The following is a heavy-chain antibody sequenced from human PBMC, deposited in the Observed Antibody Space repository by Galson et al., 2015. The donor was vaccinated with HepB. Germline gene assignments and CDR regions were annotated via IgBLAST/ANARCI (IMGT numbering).Heavy chain of an antibody. V-gene: IGHV3-74*01. D-gene: IGHD2-15*01. Sequence: SMRIAYAASGFTFSSYWMHWVRQAPGKGLVWVSRINSDGSSTSYADSVKGRFTISRDNAKNTLYLQMNSLRAEDTAVYYCAREGVVVAATDYGMDVWGQGTTVTVSS. CDR1: GFTFSSYW. J-gene: IGHJ6*02. CDR2: INSDGSST. CDR3: AREGVVVAATDYGMDV.